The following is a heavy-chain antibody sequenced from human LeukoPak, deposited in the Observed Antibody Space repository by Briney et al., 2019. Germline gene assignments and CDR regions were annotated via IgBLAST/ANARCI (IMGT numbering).Heavy chain of an antibody. CDR1: GFTFSSYA. CDR3: ARGSSSGWSPDYFDY. J-gene: IGHJ4*02. Sequence: PGRSLRLSCAASGFTFSSYAMHWVRQAPGKGLEWVAVISYDGSNKYYADSVKGRFTISRDNSKNTLYLQMNSLRAEDTAVYYCARGSSSGWSPDYFDYWGQGTLVTVSS. CDR2: ISYDGSNK. D-gene: IGHD6-19*01. V-gene: IGHV3-30*04.